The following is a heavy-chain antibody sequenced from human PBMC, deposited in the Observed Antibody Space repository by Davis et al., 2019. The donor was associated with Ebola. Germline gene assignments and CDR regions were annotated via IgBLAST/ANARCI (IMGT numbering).Heavy chain of an antibody. Sequence: AASVKVSCKASGYTFTSYDINWVRQATGQGLEWMGWMNPNSGNTGYAQKFQGRVTITRDTSASTAYMELSSLRSEDTAVYYCARDRVYSSGYDYWGQGTLVTVSS. CDR1: GYTFTSYD. CDR2: MNPNSGNT. V-gene: IGHV1-8*01. D-gene: IGHD6-19*01. J-gene: IGHJ4*02. CDR3: ARDRVYSSGYDY.